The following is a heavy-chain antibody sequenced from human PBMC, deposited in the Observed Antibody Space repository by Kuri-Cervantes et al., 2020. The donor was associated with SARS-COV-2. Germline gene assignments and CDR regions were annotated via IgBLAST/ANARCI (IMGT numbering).Heavy chain of an antibody. Sequence: GSLRLSCTVSGGSISSYYWSWIRQPPGKGLEWIEYIYYSWSTNYNPSLMSRLTISVDTSKNQFSLKLSSVTAADTALYFCARSGWYSRGVTHFYMDAWGKGTMVTVSS. CDR3: ARSGWYSRGVTHFYMDA. D-gene: IGHD6-19*01. CDR1: GGSISSYY. V-gene: IGHV4-59*01. CDR2: IYYSWST. J-gene: IGHJ6*03.